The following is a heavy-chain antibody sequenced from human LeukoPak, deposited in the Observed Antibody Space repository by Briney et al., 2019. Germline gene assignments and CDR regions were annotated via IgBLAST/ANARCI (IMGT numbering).Heavy chain of an antibody. CDR2: IIPIFGTA. V-gene: IGHV1-69*05. Sequence: ASVNVSCKASGGTFSSYAISWVRQAPGQGLEWMGGIIPIFGTANYAQKFQGRVTITTDESTSTAYMELSSLRSEDSAVYYCAVVAARWFDPWGQGTLVTVSS. CDR3: AVVAARWFDP. CDR1: GGTFSSYA. J-gene: IGHJ5*02. D-gene: IGHD6-6*01.